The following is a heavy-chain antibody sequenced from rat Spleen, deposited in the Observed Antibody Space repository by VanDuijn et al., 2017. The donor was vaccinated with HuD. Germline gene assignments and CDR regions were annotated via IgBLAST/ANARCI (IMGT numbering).Heavy chain of an antibody. CDR3: ARHEDYYSIYPHWYFDF. J-gene: IGHJ1*01. V-gene: IGHV5-25*01. D-gene: IGHD1-2*01. CDR2: ITKDGGSL. CDR1: GLSFSDYN. Sequence: EVQLVESGGGLVQPGRSMKLSCAASGLSFSDYNMAWVRQTPGKGLDWVASITKDGGSLFYRDSVKGRFTVSRDTAQNTLYLQMDSLRSEDTATYYCARHEDYYSIYPHWYFDFWGPGTMVTVSS.